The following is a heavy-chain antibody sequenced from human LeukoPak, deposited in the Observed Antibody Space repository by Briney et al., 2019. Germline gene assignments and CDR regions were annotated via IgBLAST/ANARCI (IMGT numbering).Heavy chain of an antibody. CDR3: ARGGYSYGFRTFDY. CDR1: GFTFSSYS. CDR2: ISSSSSTI. Sequence: PGGSLRLSCAASGFTFSSYSMNWVRQAPGKGLEWGSYISSSSSTIYYADSVKGRFTISRDNAKNSLYLQMNSLRAEDTAVYYCARGGYSYGFRTFDYWGQGTLVTVSS. J-gene: IGHJ4*02. V-gene: IGHV3-48*01. D-gene: IGHD5-18*01.